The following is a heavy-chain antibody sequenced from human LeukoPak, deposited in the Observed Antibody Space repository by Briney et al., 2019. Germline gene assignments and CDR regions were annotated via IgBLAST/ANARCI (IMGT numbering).Heavy chain of an antibody. CDR1: GYSFSSYC. D-gene: IGHD3-9*01. Sequence: GASVKLSCGASGYSFSSYCIIWVRQAPGQGLECVGGISAYNGNTNYAQKLQGRVTRTTDTSTRTAYIEPRRLRSDDTAVYYCARGGDGDILTGLVFDYWGQGTLVTVSS. CDR3: ARGGDGDILTGLVFDY. CDR2: ISAYNGNT. J-gene: IGHJ4*02. V-gene: IGHV1-18*01.